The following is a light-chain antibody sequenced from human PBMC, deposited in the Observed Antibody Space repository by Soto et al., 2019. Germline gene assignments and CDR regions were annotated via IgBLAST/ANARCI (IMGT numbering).Light chain of an antibody. CDR2: DAS. Sequence: EIVMTQSPATLSVSPGERATLSCRASQSVSSNLAWYQQKPGQAPRLLIYDASTRATGIPARFSGSGSGTEFTLTISSLQSEDFAVYYYQQYNNWPRTFGQGTKVDI. V-gene: IGKV3-15*01. CDR1: QSVSSN. J-gene: IGKJ1*01. CDR3: QQYNNWPRT.